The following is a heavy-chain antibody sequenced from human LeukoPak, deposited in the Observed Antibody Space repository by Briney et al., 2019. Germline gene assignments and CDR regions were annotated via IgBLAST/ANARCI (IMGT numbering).Heavy chain of an antibody. D-gene: IGHD4-17*01. Sequence: ASVKVSCKASGGTFSSYAISWVRQAPGQGLEWMGGIIPIFGTANYAQKFQGRVTITADKSTSTAYMELSSLRSEDTAVYYCARGGDYSADFDYWGQGTLVTVSS. CDR3: ARGGDYSADFDY. V-gene: IGHV1-69*06. CDR1: GGTFSSYA. CDR2: IIPIFGTA. J-gene: IGHJ4*02.